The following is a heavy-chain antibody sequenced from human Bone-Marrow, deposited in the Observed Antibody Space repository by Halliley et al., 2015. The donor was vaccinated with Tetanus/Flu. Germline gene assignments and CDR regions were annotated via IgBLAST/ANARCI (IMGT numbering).Heavy chain of an antibody. J-gene: IGHJ5*02. Sequence: LRLSCIVSGGSISSHYWSWIRQPPGKGLEWIGYMYYTGSTKYNPSLRSRVTISVDTSKNQFSLKLSSVSAADTAVYYCAREASLEYDYFWGSSHLTWFDPWGQGTLVTVSS. CDR3: AREASLEYDYFWGSSHLTWFDP. D-gene: IGHD3-16*01. CDR1: GGSISSHY. CDR2: MYYTGST. V-gene: IGHV4-59*11.